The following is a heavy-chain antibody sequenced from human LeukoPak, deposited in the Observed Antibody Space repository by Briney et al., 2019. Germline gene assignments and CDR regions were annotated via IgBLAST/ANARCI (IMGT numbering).Heavy chain of an antibody. CDR1: GYTLTKLS. CDR2: FDPEHGET. V-gene: IGHV1-24*01. CDR3: ATENYVDFWNGYAFDV. D-gene: IGHD3-3*01. J-gene: IGHJ3*01. Sequence: ASVKVSCKVSGYTLTKLSIHWVRQAPGKGLEWMGGFDPEHGETVYAQNFQGRVTMTEDTSTDTAYMELSSLRSEDTAVYYCATENYVDFWNGYAFDVWGQGTMVTVSS.